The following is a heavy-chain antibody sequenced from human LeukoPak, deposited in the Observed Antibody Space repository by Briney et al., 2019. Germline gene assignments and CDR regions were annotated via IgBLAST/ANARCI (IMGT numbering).Heavy chain of an antibody. V-gene: IGHV1-69*06. CDR2: IIPIFGTA. Sequence: GASVTVSCKASGGTFSSYAISWVRQPPGQGLEWMGGIIPIFGTANYAQKFQGRVTITADKSTSTAYMELSSLRSEDTAVYYCARWEMNYSGYDGDWFDPWGQGTLVTVSS. D-gene: IGHD5-12*01. CDR1: GGTFSSYA. CDR3: ARWEMNYSGYDGDWFDP. J-gene: IGHJ5*02.